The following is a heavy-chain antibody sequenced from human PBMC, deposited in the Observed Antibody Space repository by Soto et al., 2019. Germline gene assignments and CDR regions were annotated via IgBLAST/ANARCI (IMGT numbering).Heavy chain of an antibody. CDR2: ISAYNGNT. V-gene: IGHV1-18*01. J-gene: IGHJ6*03. Sequence: ASVKVSCKASGYTFTSYGMSWVRQAPGQGLEWMGWISAYNGNTNYAQKLQGRVTMTTDTSTSTAYMKLRSLRSDDTAVYYCAREVVVVPAAIYYYYMDVWGKGTTVTVSS. CDR3: AREVVVVPAAIYYYYMDV. CDR1: GYTFTSYG. D-gene: IGHD2-2*01.